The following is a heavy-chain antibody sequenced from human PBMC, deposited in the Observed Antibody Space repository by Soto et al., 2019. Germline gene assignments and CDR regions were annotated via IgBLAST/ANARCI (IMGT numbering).Heavy chain of an antibody. D-gene: IGHD3-10*01. J-gene: IGHJ5*02. V-gene: IGHV1-2*02. CDR3: ATVIRGAYYNHPIDT. CDR2: INPYSGGA. Sequence: ASVXVSCKSASYTVTVDFMEVVRRAAGQGLECMRWINPYSGGADYAQSFQRRVTMTRDTSISTVYMELSRLRFDATALYYSATVIRGAYYNHPIDTWGQGTVVTVSS. CDR1: SYTVTVDF.